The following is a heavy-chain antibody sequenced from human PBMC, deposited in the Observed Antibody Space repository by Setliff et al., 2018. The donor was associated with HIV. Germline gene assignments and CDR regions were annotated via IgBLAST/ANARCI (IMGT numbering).Heavy chain of an antibody. D-gene: IGHD6-13*01. J-gene: IGHJ3*02. CDR2: IEEDGSGK. Sequence: GGSLRLSCAASGFTFSSYWMSWVSQIPGKGLEWVAKIEEDGSGKYYVDSVKRRFPISRDNAKNSLYLQMNSLRAEDTAVYYCARDGREQHPDAFDIWGQGTMVTVSS. CDR3: ARDGREQHPDAFDI. V-gene: IGHV3-7*05. CDR1: GFTFSSYW.